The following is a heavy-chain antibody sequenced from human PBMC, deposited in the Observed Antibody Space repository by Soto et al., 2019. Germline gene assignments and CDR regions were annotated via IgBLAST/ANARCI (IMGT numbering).Heavy chain of an antibody. CDR3: TRDGDGRMTTNPYYYYGMDV. CDR1: GGSISSGGYY. V-gene: IGHV4-31*03. D-gene: IGHD2-21*02. CDR2: IYYSGST. J-gene: IGHJ6*02. Sequence: LSLTCTVSGGSISSGGYYWSWIRQHPGKGLEWIGYIYYSGSTYYNPSLKSRVTISVDTSKNQFSLKLSSVTAADTAVYYCTRDGDGRMTTNPYYYYGMDVWGPGITVTVSS.